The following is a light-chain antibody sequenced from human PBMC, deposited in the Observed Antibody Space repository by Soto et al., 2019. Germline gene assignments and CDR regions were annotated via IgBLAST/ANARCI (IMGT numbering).Light chain of an antibody. CDR1: QSVLYSSNNKNY. J-gene: IGKJ1*01. V-gene: IGKV4-1*01. Sequence: DIVMTQSTDSLAVSLGERATINFKSSQSVLYSSNNKNYLAWYQQKPGQPPKLLIYWASTRESGVPDRFSGSGSGTDFTLTISSLQAEDVAVYYCQQYYSTPWTFGQGTKVDI. CDR3: QQYYSTPWT. CDR2: WAS.